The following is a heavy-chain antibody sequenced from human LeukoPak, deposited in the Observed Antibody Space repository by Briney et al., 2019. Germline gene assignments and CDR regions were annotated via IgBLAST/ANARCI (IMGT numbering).Heavy chain of an antibody. V-gene: IGHV3-21*04. J-gene: IGHJ6*02. CDR3: AKDAKYYYDSSGYDYYYYYGMDV. Sequence: GGSLRLSCAASGFTFSSYSMNWVRQAPGKGLEWVSSISSSSSYIYYADSVKGRFTISRDNAKNSLYLQMNSLRAEDTALYYCAKDAKYYYDSSGYDYYYYYGMDVWGQGTTVTVSS. D-gene: IGHD3-22*01. CDR2: ISSSSSYI. CDR1: GFTFSSYS.